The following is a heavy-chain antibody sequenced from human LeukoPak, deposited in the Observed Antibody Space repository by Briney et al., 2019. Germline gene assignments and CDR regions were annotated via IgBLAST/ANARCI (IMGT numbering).Heavy chain of an antibody. V-gene: IGHV1-2*04. CDR2: INPNSGGT. CDR1: GYTFTGYY. Sequence: GASVKVSCKASGYTFTGYYMHWVRQAPGQGLEWMGWINPNSGGTNYAQKFQGWVTMTRDTSISTAYMELSRLRSDGTAVYYCARSGAPDPQADYWGQGTLVTVSS. CDR3: ARSGAPDPQADY. D-gene: IGHD3-10*01. J-gene: IGHJ4*02.